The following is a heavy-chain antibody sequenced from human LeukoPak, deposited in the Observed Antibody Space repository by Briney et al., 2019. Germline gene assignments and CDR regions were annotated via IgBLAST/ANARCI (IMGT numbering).Heavy chain of an antibody. V-gene: IGHV4-39*07. D-gene: IGHD3-3*01. CDR2: VYYTGST. CDR3: ARWRGRGFWSGYYGLDV. CDR1: GGSISSSSYY. J-gene: IGHJ6*04. Sequence: KSSETLSLSCTVSGGSISSSSYYWGWIRQPPGKGLEYIGSVYYTGSTNYNPSLKSRVTISVDTSKNQFSLKLSSVTAADTAVYYCARWRGRGFWSGYYGLDVWGKGTTVTVSS.